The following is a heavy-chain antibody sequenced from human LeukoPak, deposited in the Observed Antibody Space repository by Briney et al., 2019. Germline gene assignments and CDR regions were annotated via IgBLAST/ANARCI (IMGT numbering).Heavy chain of an antibody. J-gene: IGHJ5*02. CDR2: ISAYNGNT. V-gene: IGHV1-18*01. Sequence: ASVKVSCKASGYTFTSYGSSWVRQAPGQGLEWMGWISAYNGNTNYAQKLQGRVTMTTDTSTSTAYMELRSLRSDDTAVYYCARNSDYGDYEGDWFDPWGQGTLVTVSS. CDR3: ARNSDYGDYEGDWFDP. D-gene: IGHD4-17*01. CDR1: GYTFTSYG.